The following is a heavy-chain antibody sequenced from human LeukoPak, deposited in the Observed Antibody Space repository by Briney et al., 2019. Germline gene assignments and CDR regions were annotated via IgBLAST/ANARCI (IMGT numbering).Heavy chain of an antibody. CDR2: ISGSGGST. V-gene: IGHV3-23*01. Sequence: GGSLRLSCAASGFTFSSYAMSWVRQAPGKGLEWVSAISGSGGSTYYADSMKGRFTISRDNSKNTLYLQMNSLRAEDTAVYYCAKGYCSSTSCYALYYFDYWGQGTLVTVSS. CDR3: AKGYCSSTSCYALYYFDY. J-gene: IGHJ4*02. CDR1: GFTFSSYA. D-gene: IGHD2-2*01.